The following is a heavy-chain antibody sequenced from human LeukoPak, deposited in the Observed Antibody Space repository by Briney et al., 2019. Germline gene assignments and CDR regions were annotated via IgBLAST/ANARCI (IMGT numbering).Heavy chain of an antibody. CDR1: RYTFTCYY. J-gene: IGHJ4*02. CDR3: AREEDFDY. Sequence: ASVKVSFTSSRYTFTCYYMHLMRQAPGQGLEWMGWINPNSGGTNYAQKFQGRVTMTRDTSISTAYMELSRLRSDDTAVYYCAREEDFDYWGEGTLVTVSS. CDR2: INPNSGGT. V-gene: IGHV1-2*02.